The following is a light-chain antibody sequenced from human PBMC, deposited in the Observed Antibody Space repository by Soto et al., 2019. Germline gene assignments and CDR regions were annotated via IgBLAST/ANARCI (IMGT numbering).Light chain of an antibody. J-gene: IGKJ3*01. Sequence: EIVLTQSPGTLSLSPGERATLSCRASQSVSSSYLAWYQQKPGQAPRLLIYGASSRATGIPDRFSGSGSGTDFTLTISRLEPQDFAVYYCEHYGSSSLFAFGPRTNVDSK. V-gene: IGKV3-20*01. CDR1: QSVSSSY. CDR3: EHYGSSSLFA. CDR2: GAS.